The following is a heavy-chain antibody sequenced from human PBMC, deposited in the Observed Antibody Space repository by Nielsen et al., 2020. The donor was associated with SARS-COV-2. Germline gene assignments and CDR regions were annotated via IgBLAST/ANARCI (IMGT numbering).Heavy chain of an antibody. J-gene: IGHJ4*02. CDR1: GDSISNYC. D-gene: IGHD6-13*01. V-gene: IGHV4-59*01. CDR3: ARIGKSEGIDY. CDR2: IYYSGST. Sequence: SETLSLTCTVSGDSISNYCWSWIRQPPGKGLEWIGDIYYSGSTNYNPSLKSRVTISVDTSKNQFSLKLSSVTAADTAVYYCARIGKSEGIDYWGQGTLVTVSS.